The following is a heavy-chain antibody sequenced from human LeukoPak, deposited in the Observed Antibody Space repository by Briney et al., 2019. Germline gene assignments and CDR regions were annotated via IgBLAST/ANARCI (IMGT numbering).Heavy chain of an antibody. CDR1: GFTVSINY. CDR2: IFSGGTT. CDR3: ARGVLGYSYGFDY. Sequence: PGGSLRLSCAASGFTVSINYMSWVRQAPGKGLEWVSVIFSGGTTYYADSVKGRFTISRHNSENTLYLQIDSLRGEDTAVYYCARGVLGYSYGFDYWGQGTLVTVSS. V-gene: IGHV3-53*04. J-gene: IGHJ4*02. D-gene: IGHD5-18*01.